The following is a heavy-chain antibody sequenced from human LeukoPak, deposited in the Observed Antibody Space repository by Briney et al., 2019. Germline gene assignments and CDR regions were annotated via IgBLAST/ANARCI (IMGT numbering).Heavy chain of an antibody. CDR3: ARGFHTRSSGRRFDVFEI. Sequence: SETLSLTCTVSGGSISSYYWSWIRQSPGKGLEWIGYMYYSGSTNYKPSLKSRVTISVDTSKNQFSLRLTSVTSADTSVYYCARGFHTRSSGRRFDVFEIWGQGTMVTVSS. D-gene: IGHD6-6*01. V-gene: IGHV4-59*01. CDR1: GGSISSYY. CDR2: MYYSGST. J-gene: IGHJ3*02.